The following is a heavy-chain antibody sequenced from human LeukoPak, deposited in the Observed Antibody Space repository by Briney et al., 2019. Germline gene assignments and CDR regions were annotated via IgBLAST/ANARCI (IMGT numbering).Heavy chain of an antibody. CDR3: ARVSLGYYYCNMDV. CDR1: SYSISSAYY. CDR2: IYHSGGT. Sequence: SETPSLTCTVSSYSISSAYYWGWIRQPPGKGLEWIGTIYHSGGTYNNPSLKSRVTISVDTSRNQFSLKLSSVTAADTAVYYCARVSLGYYYCNMDVWGKGTTVTVSS. V-gene: IGHV4-38-2*02. D-gene: IGHD3-3*02. J-gene: IGHJ6*03.